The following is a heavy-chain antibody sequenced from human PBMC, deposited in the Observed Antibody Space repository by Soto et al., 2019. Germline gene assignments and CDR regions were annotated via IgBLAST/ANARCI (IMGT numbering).Heavy chain of an antibody. J-gene: IGHJ4*02. CDR3: AKDLGSYNYYDSSGAPGPDPFDY. CDR1: GFPFSSYG. CDR2: TSFDESNK. V-gene: IGHV3-30*18. D-gene: IGHD3-22*01. Sequence: GGSLRLSCAASGFPFSSYGMHWVRQAPGKGLEWVAVTSFDESNKYYGDSVKGRFTISRDNYKNTRYLQMNSLRAEDTAVYYCAKDLGSYNYYDSSGAPGPDPFDYWGQGTLVTVSS.